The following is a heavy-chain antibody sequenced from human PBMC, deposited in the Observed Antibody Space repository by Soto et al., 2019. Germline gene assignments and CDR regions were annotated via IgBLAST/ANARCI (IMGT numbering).Heavy chain of an antibody. CDR1: GFTFSSYS. D-gene: IGHD6-19*01. Sequence: GGSLRLSCAASGFTFSSYSMNWVRQAPGKGLEWVSSISSSSSYIYYADSVKGRFTISRDNAKNSLYLQMNSLRAEDTAVYYCARDGAGAAFDIWGQGTMVTVSS. J-gene: IGHJ3*02. CDR3: ARDGAGAAFDI. CDR2: ISSSSSYI. V-gene: IGHV3-21*01.